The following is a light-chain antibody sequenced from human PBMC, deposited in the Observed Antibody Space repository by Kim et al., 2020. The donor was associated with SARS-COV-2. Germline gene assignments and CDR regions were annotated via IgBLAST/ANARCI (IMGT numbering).Light chain of an antibody. CDR2: KAS. CDR1: QTIGTW. J-gene: IGKJ4*01. V-gene: IGKV1-5*03. CDR3: QHYNSYSLT. Sequence: ASVGDRVTITCRASQTIGTWLAWYQQKPGKAPKFLIHKASSLQSGVPSRFSGSGSGTEFTLTISSLQPDDFATYCCQHYNSYSLTFGGGTKVYIK.